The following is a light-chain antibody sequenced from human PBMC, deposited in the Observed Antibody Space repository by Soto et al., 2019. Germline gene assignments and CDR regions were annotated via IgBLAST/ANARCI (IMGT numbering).Light chain of an antibody. CDR1: SGSVSTNYH. CDR2: STN. J-gene: IGLJ3*02. CDR3: VLYMGSGIWV. V-gene: IGLV8-61*01. Sequence: QAVVTQEPSFSVSPGRTVTFTCGLSSGSVSTNYHPSWYQQTPGRAPRTLIYSTNTRSSGVPDRFSGSILGNKAALTITGAQADDESNYYCVLYMGSGIWVFGGGTKLTVL.